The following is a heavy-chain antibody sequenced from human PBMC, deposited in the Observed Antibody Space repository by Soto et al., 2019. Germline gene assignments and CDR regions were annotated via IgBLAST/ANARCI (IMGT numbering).Heavy chain of an antibody. CDR3: ARREPYYYYYMDV. V-gene: IGHV4-34*01. CDR2: INHSGST. CDR1: GGSFSGYY. Sequence: SETLSLTCAVYGGSFSGYYWSWIRQPPGKGLEWIGEINHSGSTNYNPSLKSRVTISVDTSKNQFSLKLSSVTAADTAVYYCARREPYYYYYMDVWGKGTTVTVSS. J-gene: IGHJ6*03. D-gene: IGHD1-1*01.